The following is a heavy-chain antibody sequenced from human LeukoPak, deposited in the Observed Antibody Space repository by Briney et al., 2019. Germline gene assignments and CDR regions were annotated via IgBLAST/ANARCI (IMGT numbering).Heavy chain of an antibody. D-gene: IGHD3-9*01. V-gene: IGHV4-59*08. Sequence: PSETLSLTCTVSGGSIGSYYRSWIRQPPGKGLEWIGYISYSGSTNYNPSLKSRVTISIDTSKNQFSLKLRSVTAADTAIYYCARQGYDILTGYIDAFDIWGQGTMVTVSS. CDR1: GGSIGSYY. J-gene: IGHJ3*02. CDR3: ARQGYDILTGYIDAFDI. CDR2: ISYSGST.